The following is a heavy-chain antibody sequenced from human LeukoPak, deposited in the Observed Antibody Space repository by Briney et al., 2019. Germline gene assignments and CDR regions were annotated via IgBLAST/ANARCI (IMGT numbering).Heavy chain of an antibody. J-gene: IGHJ4*02. CDR2: ISGSAGTT. CDR1: GFTFSNYA. CDR3: AKIPYYYGSGSYYNNKDY. V-gene: IGHV3-23*01. Sequence: GGSLRLSCAASGFTFSNYAISWVRQAPGKGLEWVSAISGSAGTTYYADSVKGRFTISRDNSKNTLYLQMNSLRAEDTAVYYCAKIPYYYGSGSYYNNKDYWGQGTLVTVSS. D-gene: IGHD3-10*01.